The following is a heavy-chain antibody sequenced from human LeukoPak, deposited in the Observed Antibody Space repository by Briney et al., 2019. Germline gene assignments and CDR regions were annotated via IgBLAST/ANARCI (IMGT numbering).Heavy chain of an antibody. J-gene: IGHJ4*02. CDR2: IKQDGSEK. V-gene: IGHV3-7*01. Sequence: GGSLRLSCAASGFTFSDYWMSWVRQAPGKGLEWVANIKQDGSEKYYVDSVKGRFTISRDNAKNSLYLQMNNLRAEDTALYYCARDGGRRGSGSYPAFDYWGQGTLVTVSS. D-gene: IGHD3-10*01. CDR3: ARDGGRRGSGSYPAFDY. CDR1: GFTFSDYW.